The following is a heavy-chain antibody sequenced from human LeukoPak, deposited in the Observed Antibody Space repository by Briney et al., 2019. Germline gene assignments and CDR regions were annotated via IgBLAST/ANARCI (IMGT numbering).Heavy chain of an antibody. J-gene: IGHJ6*02. Sequence: GGSLRLSCAASGFTFSSYSMNWVRQAPGKGLEWVSSISSSSSYIYYADSVKGRFTISRDNAKNSLYLQMNSLRAEDTAVYYCARDCSGGSCYSLGMDVWGQGTTVTVSS. D-gene: IGHD2-15*01. V-gene: IGHV3-21*01. CDR2: ISSSSSYI. CDR1: GFTFSSYS. CDR3: ARDCSGGSCYSLGMDV.